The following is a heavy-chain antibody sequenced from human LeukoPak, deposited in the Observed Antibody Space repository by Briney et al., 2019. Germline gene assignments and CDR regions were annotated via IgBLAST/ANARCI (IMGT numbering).Heavy chain of an antibody. J-gene: IGHJ4*02. D-gene: IGHD3-16*01. Sequence: GGSLRLSCAPSGFTFSSYWMSWVRQAPGKGLEWVANIKQDGSEKYYVDSVKGRFTISRDNAKNSLYLQMNSLRAEDTAVYYCARDQREITFGEVKMVPFDYWGQGTLVTVSS. CDR2: IKQDGSEK. V-gene: IGHV3-7*01. CDR3: ARDQREITFGEVKMVPFDY. CDR1: GFTFSSYW.